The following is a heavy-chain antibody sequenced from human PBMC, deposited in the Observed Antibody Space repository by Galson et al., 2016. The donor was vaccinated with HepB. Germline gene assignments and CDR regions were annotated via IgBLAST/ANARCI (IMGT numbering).Heavy chain of an antibody. J-gene: IGHJ1*01. CDR2: IDPSDSYT. D-gene: IGHD3-22*01. Sequence: QSGAEVKKPGESLRISCKGSGYSFTSYWISWVRQMPGKGLEWMGRIDPSDSYTNYSPSFQGHVTISADKSISTAYQQWSSLKASDTAMYYCARYYDSSGYYYSFEHWGQGTLVTVSS. V-gene: IGHV5-10-1*01. CDR1: GYSFTSYW. CDR3: ARYYDSSGYYYSFEH.